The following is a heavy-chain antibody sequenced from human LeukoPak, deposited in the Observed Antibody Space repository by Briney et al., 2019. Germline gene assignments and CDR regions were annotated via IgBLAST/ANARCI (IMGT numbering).Heavy chain of an antibody. CDR3: SGHSNYRGALDI. D-gene: IGHD4-11*01. V-gene: IGHV3-49*04. CDR1: GFTFTTYA. Sequence: GGSLRLSCAASGFTFTTYAMTWVRQAPGKGLEWVGFVRSNSYGGTTEYAASVRGRFTISRDDSKSIAYLQMNSLKTEDTAVYYCSGHSNYRGALDIWGQGTMVTVS. J-gene: IGHJ3*02. CDR2: VRSNSYGGTT.